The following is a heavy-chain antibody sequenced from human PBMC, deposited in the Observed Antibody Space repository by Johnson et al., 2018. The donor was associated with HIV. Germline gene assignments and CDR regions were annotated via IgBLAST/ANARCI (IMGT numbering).Heavy chain of an antibody. CDR3: ARIPGSGWEHDAFDI. CDR1: GFAFSSYA. Sequence: QVQLVESGGGVVQPGTSLRLSCTASGFAFSSYALHWVRQAPGKGLEWVAVISYDGRDAYYADSVKGRFTSSRDNSKNTLYLQMNSLRVEDTAVYYCARIPGSGWEHDAFDIWGQGRM. V-gene: IGHV3-30*14. J-gene: IGHJ3*02. CDR2: ISYDGRDA. D-gene: IGHD6-19*01.